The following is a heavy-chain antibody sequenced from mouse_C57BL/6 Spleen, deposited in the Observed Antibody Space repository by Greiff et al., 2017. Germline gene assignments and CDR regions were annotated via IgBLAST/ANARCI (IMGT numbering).Heavy chain of an antibody. J-gene: IGHJ4*01. Sequence: VQLKQSGTVLARPGASVKMSCKTSGYTFTSYWMHWVKQRPGQGLEWIGAIYPGNSDTSYNQKFKGKAKLTAVTSASTAYMELSSLTNEDSAVYYCTRLGNYYGSSPYYAMDYWGQGTSVTVSS. D-gene: IGHD1-1*01. V-gene: IGHV1-5*01. CDR1: GYTFTSYW. CDR3: TRLGNYYGSSPYYAMDY. CDR2: IYPGNSDT.